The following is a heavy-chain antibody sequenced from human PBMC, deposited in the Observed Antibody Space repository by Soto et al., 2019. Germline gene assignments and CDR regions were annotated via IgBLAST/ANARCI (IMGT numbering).Heavy chain of an antibody. CDR1: GYTFTSYA. CDR3: ARDNIPPKRYSRAWYWNY. CDR2: INAGNGNT. J-gene: IGHJ4*02. D-gene: IGHD6-19*01. Sequence: ASVKVSWKASGYTFTSYAMHWVRQAPGQRLEWMGWINAGNGNTKYSQKFQGRVTITRDTSASTAYMELSSLRSEDTAVYYCARDNIPPKRYSRAWYWNYWGQGTLVTVSS. V-gene: IGHV1-3*01.